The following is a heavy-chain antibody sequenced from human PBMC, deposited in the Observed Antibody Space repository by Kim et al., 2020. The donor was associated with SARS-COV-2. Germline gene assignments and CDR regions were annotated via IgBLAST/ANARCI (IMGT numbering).Heavy chain of an antibody. CDR1: GGSISSSSYY. CDR3: ASDTSEYSSSWRNWFDP. Sequence: SETLSLTCTVSGGSISSSSYYWGWIRQPPGKGLEWIGSIYYSGSTYYNPSLKSRVTISVDTSKNQFSLKPSSVTAADTAVYYCASDTSEYSSSWRNWFDPWGQGTLVTVSS. D-gene: IGHD6-13*01. J-gene: IGHJ5*02. V-gene: IGHV4-39*07. CDR2: IYYSGST.